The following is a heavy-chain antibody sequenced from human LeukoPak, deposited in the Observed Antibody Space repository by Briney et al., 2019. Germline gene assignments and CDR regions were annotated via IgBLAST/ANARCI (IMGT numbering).Heavy chain of an antibody. CDR1: GYAFNTYS. CDR3: ARDFYDGFALDY. V-gene: IGHV3-21*03. Sequence: GGSLRLSCAASGYAFNTYSMNWVRQAPGKGLEWVSFIFSSSTYIYYTDSVKGRFTISRDNARNSLYLQMDNLRAEDTGVYYCARDFYDGFALDYWGQGTLVTVSS. J-gene: IGHJ4*02. CDR2: IFSSSTYI. D-gene: IGHD2/OR15-2a*01.